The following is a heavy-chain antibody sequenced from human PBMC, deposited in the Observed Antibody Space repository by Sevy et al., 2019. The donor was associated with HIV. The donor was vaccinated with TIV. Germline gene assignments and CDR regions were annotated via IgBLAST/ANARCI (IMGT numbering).Heavy chain of an antibody. J-gene: IGHJ5*02. Sequence: GGSLRLSCAASGFTFSSYAMSWVRQAPGKGLEWVSAISGSGGSTNYADSVKGRFTISRDNSKNTLYLQMNSLRAEDTAVYYCANGYGDLPNWFDPWGQGTLVTVSS. CDR1: GFTFSSYA. D-gene: IGHD4-17*01. V-gene: IGHV3-23*01. CDR3: ANGYGDLPNWFDP. CDR2: ISGSGGST.